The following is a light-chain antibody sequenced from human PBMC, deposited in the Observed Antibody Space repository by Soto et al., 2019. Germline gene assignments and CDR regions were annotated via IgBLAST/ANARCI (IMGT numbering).Light chain of an antibody. J-gene: IGKJ5*01. CDR3: QQYNNWPPIT. CDR1: QSVSSK. Sequence: EIVMTQSPATLSVSPGERATLSCRASQSVSSKLAWYQQKPGQAPRLLIYGASTRATSVPARFRGSGSGTEFNLTISSLQSEDIAVYSCQQYNNWPPITFGQGTRLEIK. V-gene: IGKV3-15*01. CDR2: GAS.